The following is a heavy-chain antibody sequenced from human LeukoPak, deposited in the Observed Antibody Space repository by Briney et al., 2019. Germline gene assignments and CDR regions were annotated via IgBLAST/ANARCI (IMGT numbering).Heavy chain of an antibody. J-gene: IGHJ5*02. CDR3: ARGRLGLDP. Sequence: SETLSLTCTVSGGSLSSYYWSWIRQPPGKGLEWIGYIYYSGSTNYNASLKSRVTISVDTSKNQFSLRLTSVTAADTAVYYRARGRLGLDPWGQGTLVAVSS. D-gene: IGHD3-22*01. CDR2: IYYSGST. CDR1: GGSLSSYY. V-gene: IGHV4-59*01.